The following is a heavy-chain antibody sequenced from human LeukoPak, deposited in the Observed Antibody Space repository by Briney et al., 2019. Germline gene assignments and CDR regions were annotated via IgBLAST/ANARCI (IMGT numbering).Heavy chain of an antibody. Sequence: SETLSLTCTVSGGSISSYYWSWVRQPAGKGLEWIGRIYTSGSTNYNPSLKSRVTMSVDTSKNQFSLKLSSVTAADTAVYYCARAVGSGSFQTYYYYMDVWGKGTTVTISS. V-gene: IGHV4-4*07. J-gene: IGHJ6*03. CDR2: IYTSGST. CDR3: ARAVGSGSFQTYYYYMDV. CDR1: GGSISSYY. D-gene: IGHD3-10*01.